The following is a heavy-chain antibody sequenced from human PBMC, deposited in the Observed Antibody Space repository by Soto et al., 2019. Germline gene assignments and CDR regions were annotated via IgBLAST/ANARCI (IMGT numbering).Heavy chain of an antibody. J-gene: IGHJ4*02. CDR1: GGSISSYY. Sequence: SETLSLTCTVSGGSISSYYWSWIRQPPSKGLEWIGHTHYSGSTNYNPSLKTRVTISLDMSKNQFSLNLSSVATADTAVYYCARVHPSYSDGHSYLDSWGQGTLVTVSS. CDR2: THYSGST. CDR3: ARVHPSYSDGHSYLDS. V-gene: IGHV4-59*01. D-gene: IGHD6-13*01.